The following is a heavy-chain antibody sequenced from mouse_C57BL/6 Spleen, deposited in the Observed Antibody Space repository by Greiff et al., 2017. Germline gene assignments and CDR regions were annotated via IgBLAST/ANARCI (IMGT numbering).Heavy chain of an antibody. CDR3: ATYYYGSSCVGYFDY. CDR1: GYSFTGYY. J-gene: IGHJ2*01. CDR2: INPSTGGT. Sequence: EVQLQQSGPELVKPGASVKISCKASGYSFTGYYMNWVKQSPEKSLEWIGEINPSTGGTTYNQKFKAKATLTVDKSSSTAYMQLKSLTSEDSAVYYCATYYYGSSCVGYFDYWGQGTTLTVSS. D-gene: IGHD1-1*01. V-gene: IGHV1-42*01.